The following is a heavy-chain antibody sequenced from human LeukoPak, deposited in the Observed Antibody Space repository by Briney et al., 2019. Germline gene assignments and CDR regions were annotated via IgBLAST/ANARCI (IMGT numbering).Heavy chain of an antibody. D-gene: IGHD6-19*01. Sequence: KASETLSLTCTVSGGSISSYYWNWIRQPPGKGLEWIGYINYSGSTNYNPSLKSRVTISVDTSKNQFSLKLSSVTAADTAVYYCARGGWYPESFQHWGQGALVTVSS. CDR1: GGSISSYY. J-gene: IGHJ1*01. CDR2: INYSGST. CDR3: ARGGWYPESFQH. V-gene: IGHV4-59*01.